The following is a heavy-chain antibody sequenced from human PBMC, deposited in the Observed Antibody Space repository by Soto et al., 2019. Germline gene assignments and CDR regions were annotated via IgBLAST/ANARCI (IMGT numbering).Heavy chain of an antibody. CDR3: ARQRIAVAAARDSYYYYYGMDV. CDR2: IDPSDSYT. V-gene: IGHV5-10-1*01. CDR1: GYSFTSYW. J-gene: IGHJ6*02. Sequence: PXESLKISCKGSGYSFTSYWISWVRQMPGKGLEGMGRIDPSDSYTNYSPSFQGHVTISADKSISTAYLQWSSLKASDTAMYYCARQRIAVAAARDSYYYYYGMDVWGQGTTVTVS. D-gene: IGHD6-19*01.